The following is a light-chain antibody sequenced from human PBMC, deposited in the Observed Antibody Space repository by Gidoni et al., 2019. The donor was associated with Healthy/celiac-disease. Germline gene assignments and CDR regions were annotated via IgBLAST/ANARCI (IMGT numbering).Light chain of an antibody. Sequence: EIVMTQSPATLSVSPGERAPLSCRASQSVSSNLAWYQQKPGQAPRLLIYGASTRATGIPARFSGSGSGTEFTLTISSLQSEDFAVYYCQQYNNWPPGAFXXXTKLEIK. J-gene: IGKJ2*01. CDR3: QQYNNWPPGA. CDR1: QSVSSN. V-gene: IGKV3-15*01. CDR2: GAS.